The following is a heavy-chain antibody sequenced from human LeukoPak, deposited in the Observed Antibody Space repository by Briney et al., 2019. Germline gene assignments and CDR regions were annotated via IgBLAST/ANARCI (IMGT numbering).Heavy chain of an antibody. CDR3: AREIGYYDSSGYTPHRAFDI. J-gene: IGHJ3*02. Sequence: PGGSLRLSCAASGFTFSSYSMNWVRQSPGKGLEWVSSISSSSSYIYYADSVKGRFTISRDNAKNSLCLQMNSLRAEDTAVYYCAREIGYYDSSGYTPHRAFDIWGQGTMVTVSS. CDR2: ISSSSSYI. V-gene: IGHV3-21*01. D-gene: IGHD3-22*01. CDR1: GFTFSSYS.